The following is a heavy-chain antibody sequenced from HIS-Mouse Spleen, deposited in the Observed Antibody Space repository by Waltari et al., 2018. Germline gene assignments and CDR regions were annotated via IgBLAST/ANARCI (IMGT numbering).Heavy chain of an antibody. CDR2: IYYSGST. CDR1: GGSISSSSYY. V-gene: IGHV4-39*01. Sequence: QLQLQESGPGLVKPSETLSLTCTVAGGSISSSSYYWGWIRPPPGKGLEWIGSIYYSGSTYYNPSLKSRVTISVDTSKNQFSLKLSSVTAADTAVYYCARHIITIRSYGMDVWGQGTTVTVSS. J-gene: IGHJ6*02. D-gene: IGHD3-3*01. CDR3: ARHIITIRSYGMDV.